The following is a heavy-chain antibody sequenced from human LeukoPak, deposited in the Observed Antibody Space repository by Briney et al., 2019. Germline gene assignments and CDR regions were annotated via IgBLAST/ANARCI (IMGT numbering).Heavy chain of an antibody. D-gene: IGHD2-2*01. V-gene: IGHV3-66*01. CDR3: AKDLVVPLAID. J-gene: IGHJ4*02. CDR2: IYSGGST. CDR1: GFTVSSNY. Sequence: GSLRLSCAASGFTVSSNYMSWVRQAPGKGLEWVSVIYSGGSTYYADSVKGRFTISRDNSKNTLYHQMNSLRAKETAVYYGAKDLVVPLAIDGGQGPLVTVPP.